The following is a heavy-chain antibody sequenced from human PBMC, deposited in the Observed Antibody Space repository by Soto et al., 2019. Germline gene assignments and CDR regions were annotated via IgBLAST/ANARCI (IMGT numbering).Heavy chain of an antibody. CDR3: TTTYYDYIWGSYRSGGDAFDI. CDR2: IKSKTDGGTT. V-gene: IGHV3-15*01. Sequence: PGGSLRLSCAAXGFTFSNAWMSWVRQAPGKGLEWVGRIKSKTDGGTTDYAAPVKGRFTISRDDSKNTLYLQMNSLKTEDTAVYYCTTTYYDYIWGSYRSGGDAFDIWGQGTMVTVSS. CDR1: GFTFSNAW. D-gene: IGHD3-16*02. J-gene: IGHJ3*02.